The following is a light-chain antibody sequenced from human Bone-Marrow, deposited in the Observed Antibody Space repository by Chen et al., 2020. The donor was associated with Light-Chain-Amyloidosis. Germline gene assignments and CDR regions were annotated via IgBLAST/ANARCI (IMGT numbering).Light chain of an antibody. CDR3: CSTAGRSTLV. CDR2: DVS. J-gene: IGLJ2*01. Sequence: QSALTQPRSVSGSPGQSVTISCTGTSGDVGGYDVVSWYQQYPVKAPKLIIYDVSKRPSGVPARFSGSKSGNTASLTSSGLQAADEADYYCCSTAGRSTLVFGGGTTLTVL. CDR1: SGDVGGYDV. V-gene: IGLV2-11*02.